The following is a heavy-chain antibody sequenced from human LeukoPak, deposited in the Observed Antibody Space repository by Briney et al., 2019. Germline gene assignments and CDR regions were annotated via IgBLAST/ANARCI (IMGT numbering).Heavy chain of an antibody. CDR3: ARANLYTVRGVIAWHFDL. CDR2: IYHSGST. J-gene: IGHJ2*01. CDR1: GGSISSYY. Sequence: SETLSLTCTGSGGSISSYYWSWIRQPPGKGLEWIGYIYHSGSTNYNPSLKSRVTISEDTSKNQFFLKLSSVTAADTAVYYCARANLYTVRGVIAWHFDLWGRGTLVTVSS. D-gene: IGHD3-10*01. V-gene: IGHV4-59*08.